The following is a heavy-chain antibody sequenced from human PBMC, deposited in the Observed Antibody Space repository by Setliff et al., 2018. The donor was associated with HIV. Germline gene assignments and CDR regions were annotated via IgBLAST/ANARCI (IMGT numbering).Heavy chain of an antibody. D-gene: IGHD6-13*01. CDR3: AKDPFTSSWYGFDY. CDR1: GFTSSSYA. V-gene: IGHV3-23*01. Sequence: PGGSLRLSCAASGFTSSSYAMAWVRQAPGKGLEWVSGITGSGITTYYAGSVKGRFTISRDNSKNTLYLQMNSLRAEDTAIYYCAKDPFTSSWYGFDYWGQGALVTVSS. CDR2: ITGSGITT. J-gene: IGHJ4*02.